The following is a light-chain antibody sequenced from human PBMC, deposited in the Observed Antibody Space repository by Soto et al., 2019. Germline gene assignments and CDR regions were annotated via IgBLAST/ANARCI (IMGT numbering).Light chain of an antibody. J-gene: IGLJ1*01. CDR2: ETS. V-gene: IGLV2-23*01. CDR3: FSFTSTNTQV. CDR1: SSDFGSYKF. Sequence: QSVLTQPASVSGSPGQSVTISCTGTSSDFGSYKFVSWYQHHPGKVPKVIIYETSKRPSGVSDRFSGSKSGNTASLTISGLQAEDEADYYCFSFTSTNTQVFXRGTKGTV.